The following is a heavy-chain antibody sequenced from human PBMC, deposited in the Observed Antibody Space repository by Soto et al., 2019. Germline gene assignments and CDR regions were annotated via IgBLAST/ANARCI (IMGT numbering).Heavy chain of an antibody. CDR2: ISGSGGST. D-gene: IGHD3-10*01. J-gene: IGHJ6*03. V-gene: IGHV3-23*01. Sequence: GGSLRLSCAASGFTFSSYAMSWVRQAPGKGLEWVSAISGSGGSTYYADSVKGRFTISRDNSKNTLYLQMNSLRAEDTAVYYCAKIAHVHKGGFMVRPLSYMDVWGKGTTVTVSS. CDR1: GFTFSSYA. CDR3: AKIAHVHKGGFMVRPLSYMDV.